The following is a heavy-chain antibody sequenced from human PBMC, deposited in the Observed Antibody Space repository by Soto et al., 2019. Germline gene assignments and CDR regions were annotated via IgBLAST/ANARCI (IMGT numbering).Heavy chain of an antibody. Sequence: EVQLVESGGGLVQPGGSLRLSCAASGFTFSSYSINWVRQAPGKGLEWVSYISSSGGTIFYADSVKGRFTISRDNAKNSLYLQMNSLRAEDTAMYYCARDRFRVTSEYSYFANWGQGTLVTVSS. J-gene: IGHJ4*02. CDR3: ARDRFRVTSEYSYFAN. CDR1: GFTFSSYS. D-gene: IGHD2-21*02. V-gene: IGHV3-48*01. CDR2: ISSSGGTI.